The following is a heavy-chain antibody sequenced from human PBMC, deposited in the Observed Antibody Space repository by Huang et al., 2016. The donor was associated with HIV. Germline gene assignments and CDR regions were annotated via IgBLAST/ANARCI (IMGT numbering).Heavy chain of an antibody. CDR2: FDPEIGET. CDR1: EYTLTELS. CDR3: ATGFDVFFDF. J-gene: IGHJ4*02. D-gene: IGHD3-9*01. Sequence: QVQLVQSRAEVKKPGASVKVSCKVSEYTLTELSIHWVRQPPGKGLEWMVGFDPEIGETIYAQKFQGRVTMTEDTSTETAFMELSGPRPEDTAVYYCATGFDVFFDFWGQGTLVTVSS. V-gene: IGHV1-24*01.